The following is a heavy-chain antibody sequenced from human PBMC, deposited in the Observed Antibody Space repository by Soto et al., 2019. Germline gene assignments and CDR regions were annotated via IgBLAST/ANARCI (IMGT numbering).Heavy chain of an antibody. D-gene: IGHD3-22*01. CDR2: IYYSGST. Sequence: SETLSLTCTASGGSISSYYWSWIRQPPGKGLEWIGYIYYSGSTNYNSSLKSRVTISVDTSKNQLSLKLSSVTAADTAVYYCARATYYYDSSGYYGYYFDYWGQGTLVTVS. CDR3: ARATYYYDSSGYYGYYFDY. CDR1: GGSISSYY. J-gene: IGHJ4*02. V-gene: IGHV4-59*01.